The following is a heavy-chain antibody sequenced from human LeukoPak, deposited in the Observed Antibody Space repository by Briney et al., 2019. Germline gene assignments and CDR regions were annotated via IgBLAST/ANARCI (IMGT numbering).Heavy chain of an antibody. CDR1: GYSFNSHW. Sequence: GESLKISCKASGYSFNSHWIGWVRQMPGRGLEWMGVFYPGDSDTRYSPSFQGQVPISVDKSITTAYLQWSSLKASDTAMYYCARGESCGGGSCSRVFNYWGQGTLVTVSS. CDR2: FYPGDSDT. D-gene: IGHD2-15*01. CDR3: ARGESCGGGSCSRVFNY. J-gene: IGHJ4*02. V-gene: IGHV5-51*01.